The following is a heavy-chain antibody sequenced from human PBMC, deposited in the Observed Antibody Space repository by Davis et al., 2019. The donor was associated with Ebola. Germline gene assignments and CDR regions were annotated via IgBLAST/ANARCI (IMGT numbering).Heavy chain of an antibody. Sequence: SVKVSCKASGGTFSSYAISWVRQAPGQGLGWMGRIIPILGIANYAQKFQGRVTITRDTSASTAYMELSSLRSEDTAVYYCARDSYSSRSYYFDYWGQGTLVTVSS. J-gene: IGHJ4*02. CDR2: IIPILGIA. V-gene: IGHV1-69*04. CDR1: GGTFSSYA. D-gene: IGHD6-13*01. CDR3: ARDSYSSRSYYFDY.